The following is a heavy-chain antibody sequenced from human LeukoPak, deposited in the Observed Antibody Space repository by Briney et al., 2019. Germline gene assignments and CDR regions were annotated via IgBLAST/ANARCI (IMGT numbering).Heavy chain of an antibody. J-gene: IGHJ6*03. CDR2: ISPSADIT. CDR3: ARVPSWKGYMDV. Sequence: GGSLRLSCAASGFTFSRHGMNWVRQAPGKGLEWISGISPSADITYYADSVKGRFTISRDNAKNSLYLQMSSLRAEDTAQYYCARVPSWKGYMDVWGKGTTVTVSS. CDR1: GFTFSRHG. D-gene: IGHD1-1*01. V-gene: IGHV3-21*01.